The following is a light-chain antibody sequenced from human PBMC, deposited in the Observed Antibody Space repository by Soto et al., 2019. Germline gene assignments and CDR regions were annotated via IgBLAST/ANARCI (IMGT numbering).Light chain of an antibody. Sequence: DIQMTQSPSTLSASVGDRVTITCRASQSVSNWLAWYQQKRGKAPELLIYDASSLKSGVPSRFSGSVSGTEFTLTISSLQPDDFTTYYCQQYNTYSAFGQGTKVEIK. J-gene: IGKJ1*01. CDR3: QQYNTYSA. CDR1: QSVSNW. CDR2: DAS. V-gene: IGKV1-5*01.